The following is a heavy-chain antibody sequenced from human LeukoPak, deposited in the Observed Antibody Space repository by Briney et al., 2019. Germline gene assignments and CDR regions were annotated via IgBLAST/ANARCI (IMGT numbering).Heavy chain of an antibody. CDR1: GYSFTSYW. CDR3: ARQDYYYDSSGYFRLVDY. CDR2: IYPGDSDT. J-gene: IGHJ4*02. Sequence: GESLKISCKGSGYSFTSYWIGWVRQLPGKGLEWMEIIYPGDSDTRYSPSFQGQVTISADKSISTAYLQWSSLKASDTAMYYCARQDYYYDSSGYFRLVDYWGQGTLVTVSS. V-gene: IGHV5-51*01. D-gene: IGHD3-22*01.